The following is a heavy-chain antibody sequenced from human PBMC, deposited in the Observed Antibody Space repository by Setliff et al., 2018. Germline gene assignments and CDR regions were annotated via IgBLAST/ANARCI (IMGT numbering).Heavy chain of an antibody. CDR2: IYFTGNT. V-gene: IGHV4-39*01. Sequence: SETLSLTCTVSGGSVRTSSYYWGWIRQSPGMGLEWIGSIYFTGNTYYSPSLKSRVTISADTSKNQFSLKLTSLTATDTAIYYCARHGRFYDFTDYFPNWFDPWGQGTLVTVSS. CDR1: GGSVRTSSYY. J-gene: IGHJ5*02. CDR3: ARHGRFYDFTDYFPNWFDP. D-gene: IGHD3-22*01.